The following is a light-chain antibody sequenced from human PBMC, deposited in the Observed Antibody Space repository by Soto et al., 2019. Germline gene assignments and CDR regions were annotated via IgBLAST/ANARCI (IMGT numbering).Light chain of an antibody. CDR3: SSYADNNNFV. J-gene: IGLJ1*01. V-gene: IGLV2-8*01. CDR1: SSDVGGYQY. Sequence: QSALTQHPSASGSPGQSVTISCTGTSSDVGGYQYVSWYQQHPGKAPKLMIYEVSKRPSGVPDRFSGSKSGNTASLTVSGLQAEDEADYYCSSYADNNNFVFGTGTKVTVL. CDR2: EVS.